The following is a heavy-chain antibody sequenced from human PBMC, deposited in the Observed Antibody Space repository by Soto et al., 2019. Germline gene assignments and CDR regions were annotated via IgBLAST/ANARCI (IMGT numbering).Heavy chain of an antibody. V-gene: IGHV1-46*01. CDR2: INPSDDST. CDR1: GDSFSSYY. Sequence: QVQLVQSGAEVKKPGASVKVSCKASGDSFSSYYMHWVRQAPGQGLRWMGIINPSDDSTTYAQNFQGRLTMTRDTSTRTVSMELSSLRSEDTAVYYCARGDHYESRGYNNAFDVWGQGTMVTVSS. J-gene: IGHJ3*01. D-gene: IGHD1-1*01. CDR3: ARGDHYESRGYNNAFDV.